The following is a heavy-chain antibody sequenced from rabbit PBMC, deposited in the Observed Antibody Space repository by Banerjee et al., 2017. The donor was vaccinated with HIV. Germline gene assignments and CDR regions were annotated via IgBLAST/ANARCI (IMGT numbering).Heavy chain of an antibody. J-gene: IGHJ3*01. CDR1: GFTINNYF. CDR3: ARGSGWADYFHW. Sequence: QLEESGGGLVQPGGSLTLSCTASGFTINNYFVSWVRQPPGKGLEWIGIIFGGSGSTDSTTWVNGRFTISTNSTQNTVSLQMNSLTAADTATYFCARGSGWADYFHWWGQGTLVTVS. D-gene: IGHD4-1*01. CDR2: IFGGSGST. V-gene: IGHV1S7*01.